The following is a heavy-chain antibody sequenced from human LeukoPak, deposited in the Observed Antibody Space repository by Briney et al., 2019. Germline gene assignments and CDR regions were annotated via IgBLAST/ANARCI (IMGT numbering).Heavy chain of an antibody. CDR3: ARQTHSGYTPPPFDY. D-gene: IGHD5-12*01. J-gene: IGHJ4*02. CDR1: GGSISSYY. CDR2: IYYSGST. V-gene: IGHV4-59*01. Sequence: SETLSLTCTVSGGSISSYYWSWIRQPPGKELEWIGYIYYSGSTNYNPSLKSRVTISVDTSKNQFSLKLSSVTAADTAVYYCARQTHSGYTPPPFDYWGQGTLVTVSS.